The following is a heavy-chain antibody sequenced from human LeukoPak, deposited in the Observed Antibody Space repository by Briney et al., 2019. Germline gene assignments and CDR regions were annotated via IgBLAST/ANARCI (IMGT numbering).Heavy chain of an antibody. Sequence: ASVKVSCKASGYTFTSYAMHWVRQAHGQRLEWMGWINAGNGNTKYSQKFQGRVTITRDTSASTAYMELSSLRSEDTAVYYCTAWYVREEDYFDYWGQGTLVTVSS. CDR2: INAGNGNT. D-gene: IGHD6-13*01. CDR1: GYTFTSYA. V-gene: IGHV1-3*01. J-gene: IGHJ4*02. CDR3: TAWYVREEDYFDY.